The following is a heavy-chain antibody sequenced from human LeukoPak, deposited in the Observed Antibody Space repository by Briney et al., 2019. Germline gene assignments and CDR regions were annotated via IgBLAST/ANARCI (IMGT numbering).Heavy chain of an antibody. CDR2: ISWNSGSI. D-gene: IGHD5-12*01. CDR1: RFTFDDYA. J-gene: IGHJ4*02. V-gene: IGHV3-9*01. CDR3: AKDTRPRLATPYFDY. Sequence: PGGSLRLSCAASRFTFDDYAMHWVRQAPGKGLEWVSGISWNSGSIGYADSVKGRFTISRDNAKNSLYLQMNSLRAEDTALYYCAKDTRPRLATPYFDYWGQGTLVTVSS.